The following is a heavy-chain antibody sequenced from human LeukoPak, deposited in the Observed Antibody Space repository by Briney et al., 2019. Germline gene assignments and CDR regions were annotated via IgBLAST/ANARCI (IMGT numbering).Heavy chain of an antibody. D-gene: IGHD6-19*01. V-gene: IGHV3-21*01. Sequence: GGSLRLSCAASGFPFSSYSMNWVRQAPGKGLEWVSSISSSSSYIYYADSVKGRFTISRDNAKNSLYLQMNSLRAEDTAVYYCARDHSSGWYGYWGQGTLVTVSS. J-gene: IGHJ4*02. CDR1: GFPFSSYS. CDR3: ARDHSSGWYGY. CDR2: ISSSSSYI.